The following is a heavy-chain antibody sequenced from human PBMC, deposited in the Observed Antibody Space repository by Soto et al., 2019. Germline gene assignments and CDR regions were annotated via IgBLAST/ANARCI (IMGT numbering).Heavy chain of an antibody. Sequence: QVQLHQWGAGLLKPSETLSLTCAVYGETFSGYYWSWIRQPPGKGLEWIGEVNLDGNTNYNPALKSRVIISGDTSKNQFSLRLTSVTAADTAVYYCARAAMQGHESVIVAGTSQTLDYWGQGTLVTVSS. V-gene: IGHV4-34*01. CDR1: GETFSGYY. CDR3: ARAAMQGHESVIVAGTSQTLDY. CDR2: VNLDGNT. J-gene: IGHJ4*02. D-gene: IGHD2-2*01.